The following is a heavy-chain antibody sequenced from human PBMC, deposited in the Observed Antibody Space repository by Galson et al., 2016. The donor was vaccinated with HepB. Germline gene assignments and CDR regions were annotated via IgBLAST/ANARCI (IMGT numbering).Heavy chain of an antibody. CDR2: IYPGDSHA. Sequence: QSGAEVKKPGESLKISCQGSGYNFTTSWIGWVCQMPGKGLEWMGLIYPGDSHARYSPSFQGQVTISADKSISTAYLQWSSLKASDTALYYCVRGDCSSPSCPSVHAFDIWGQGTMVTVSS. CDR1: GYNFTTSW. D-gene: IGHD2-2*01. V-gene: IGHV5-51*01. CDR3: VRGDCSSPSCPSVHAFDI. J-gene: IGHJ3*02.